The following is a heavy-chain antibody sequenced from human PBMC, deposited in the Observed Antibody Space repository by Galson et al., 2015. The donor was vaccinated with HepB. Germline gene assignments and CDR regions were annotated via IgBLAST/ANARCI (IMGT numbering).Heavy chain of an antibody. Sequence: SLRLSCAASGFTFSSYAMHWVRQAPGKGLEWVAVISYDGSNKYYADSVKGRFTISRDNSKNTLYLQMNSLRAEDTAVYYCARGEVATFRYFDYWGQGTLVTVSS. J-gene: IGHJ4*02. CDR2: ISYDGSNK. D-gene: IGHD5-12*01. V-gene: IGHV3-30*04. CDR1: GFTFSSYA. CDR3: ARGEVATFRYFDY.